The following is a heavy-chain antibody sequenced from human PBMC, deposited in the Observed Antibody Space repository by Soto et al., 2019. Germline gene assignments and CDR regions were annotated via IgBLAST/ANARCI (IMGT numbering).Heavy chain of an antibody. Sequence: DVNLLESGGGLVRPGGSLRLSCGASGFTYSNYTMNWVRQVPGKGLEWVSFIGATDGTTYYADSVKGRFTISRDNSKNTLDLQMNSLRAEDTAMYYCVKDRTHDEYYSIAYWGRGTLVIVSS. CDR1: GFTYSNYT. V-gene: IGHV3-23*01. D-gene: IGHD2-21*01. CDR2: IGATDGTT. CDR3: VKDRTHDEYYSIAY. J-gene: IGHJ4*02.